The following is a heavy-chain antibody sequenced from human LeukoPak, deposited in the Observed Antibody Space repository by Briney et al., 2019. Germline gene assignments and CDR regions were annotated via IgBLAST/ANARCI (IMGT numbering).Heavy chain of an antibody. Sequence: SETLSLTCTVSGDSITSNNYYWGWIRQPPGKGLEWIGNIYYTGTTYYNPSLKSRVTISVGTSKNQFSLKLSSVTAADTAAYYCARYLVGTGAPFTFDYWGQGTLVTVSS. V-gene: IGHV4-39*01. J-gene: IGHJ4*02. D-gene: IGHD1-26*01. CDR2: IYYTGTT. CDR1: GDSITSNNYY. CDR3: ARYLVGTGAPFTFDY.